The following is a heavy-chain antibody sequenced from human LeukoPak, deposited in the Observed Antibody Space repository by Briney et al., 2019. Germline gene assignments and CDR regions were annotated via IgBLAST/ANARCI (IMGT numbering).Heavy chain of an antibody. CDR2: INHSGST. V-gene: IGHV4-34*01. D-gene: IGHD2-15*01. J-gene: IGHJ4*02. Sequence: SETLSLTCAVYGGSFSGYYWSWIRQPPGKGPEWIGEINHSGSTNYNPSLKSRVTISVDTSKNQFSLKLSSVTAADTAVYYCARGYCSGGSCSVHFDYWGKGTLVTVSS. CDR3: ARGYCSGGSCSVHFDY. CDR1: GGSFSGYY.